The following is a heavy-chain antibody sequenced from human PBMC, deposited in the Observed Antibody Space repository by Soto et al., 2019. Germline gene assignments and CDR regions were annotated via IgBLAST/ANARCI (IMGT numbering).Heavy chain of an antibody. J-gene: IGHJ4*02. CDR1: GGSISSSSYY. CDR2: IYYSGST. V-gene: IGHV4-31*03. D-gene: IGHD3-10*01. CDR3: AREPPISSRYFDY. Sequence: PSETLSLTCTVSGGSISSSSYYWGWIRQPPGKGLEWIGYIYYSGSTYYNPSLKSRVTISVDTSKNQFSLKLSSVTAADTAVYYCAREPPISSRYFDYWGQGTLVTVSS.